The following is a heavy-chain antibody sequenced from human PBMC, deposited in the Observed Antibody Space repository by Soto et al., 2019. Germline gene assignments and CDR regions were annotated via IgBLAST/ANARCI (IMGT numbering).Heavy chain of an antibody. J-gene: IGHJ4*02. CDR2: MNPNSGNT. D-gene: IGHD2-8*01. CDR3: ARGLGYCTNSVCYIPAFDF. Sequence: ASVKVSCKASGYTFTSYDINWVRQATGQGLEWMGWMNPNSGNTGYAQKFQGRVTMTRNTSISTAYMELSSLRSEDTAVYYCARGLGYCTNSVCYIPAFDFLGQGTLVIVSS. V-gene: IGHV1-8*01. CDR1: GYTFTSYD.